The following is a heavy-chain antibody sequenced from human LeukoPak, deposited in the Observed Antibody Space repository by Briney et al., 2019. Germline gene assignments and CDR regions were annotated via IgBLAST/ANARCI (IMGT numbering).Heavy chain of an antibody. D-gene: IGHD2-15*01. Sequence: GGSLRLSCTACGFIFSDYVMIWVRQAPGKGLEWVSGITASGDRTYYGDSVKGRFTVSRDNSKNTVYLQMNSLRVDDTAVYYCARRDIVVIVSASDYWGQGTLVTVSS. J-gene: IGHJ4*02. CDR2: ITASGDRT. V-gene: IGHV3-23*01. CDR3: ARRDIVVIVSASDY. CDR1: GFIFSDYV.